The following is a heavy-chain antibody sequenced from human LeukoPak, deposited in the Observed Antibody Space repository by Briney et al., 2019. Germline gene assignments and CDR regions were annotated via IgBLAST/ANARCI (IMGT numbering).Heavy chain of an antibody. CDR1: GFTFSSFD. CDR3: ARGGAYFYVPY. V-gene: IGHV3-48*03. Sequence: GGSLRLSCAASGFTFSSFDMNWVRQAPGKGLEWVAYISGGGGVIKYADSVKGRFTISRENADNSLYLQMNSLRVEDTAVYYCARGGAYFYVPYWGQGTLVTVSS. D-gene: IGHD2-21*01. CDR2: ISGGGGVI. J-gene: IGHJ4*02.